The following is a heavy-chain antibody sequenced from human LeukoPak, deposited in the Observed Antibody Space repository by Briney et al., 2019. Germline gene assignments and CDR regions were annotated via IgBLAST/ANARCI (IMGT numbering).Heavy chain of an antibody. Sequence: GGSLRLSCAASGFTFSSYAMSWVRQAPGKGLEWVSAISGSGGSTDYADSVKGRFTISRDNSKNTLYLQMNSLRAEDTAVYYCARGARAATGYYYYYMDVWGKGTTVTVSS. D-gene: IGHD2-15*01. V-gene: IGHV3-23*01. CDR2: ISGSGGST. CDR3: ARGARAATGYYYYYMDV. CDR1: GFTFSSYA. J-gene: IGHJ6*03.